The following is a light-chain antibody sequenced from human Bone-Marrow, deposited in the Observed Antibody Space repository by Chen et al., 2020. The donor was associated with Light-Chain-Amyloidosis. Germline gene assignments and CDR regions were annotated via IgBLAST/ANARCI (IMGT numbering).Light chain of an antibody. J-gene: IGKJ1*01. Sequence: EIVLPQSPATLYMSPGERATLSCRASQNVFTYLAWYQQKTGQAPRLLIYDASNRATGIPARFSGSGSGTDFTLTISSLEPEDFAVYYGQQRSNWQTFGQGTKVEIK. CDR1: QNVFTY. CDR3: QQRSNWQT. CDR2: DAS. V-gene: IGKV3-11*01.